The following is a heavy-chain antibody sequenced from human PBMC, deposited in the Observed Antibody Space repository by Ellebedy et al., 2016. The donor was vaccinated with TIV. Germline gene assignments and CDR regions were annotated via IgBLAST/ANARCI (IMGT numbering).Heavy chain of an antibody. CDR1: GYTFTSYD. D-gene: IGHD1-14*01. J-gene: IGHJ6*02. Sequence: ASVKVSCXASGYTFTSYDINWVRQATGQGLEWMGWMNPNSGGTNYAQKFQGRVTMTRDTSISTAYMELSRLRSDDTAVYYCARDSNPPTIVRSDYYGMDVWGQGTTVTVSS. CDR2: MNPNSGGT. V-gene: IGHV1-2*02. CDR3: ARDSNPPTIVRSDYYGMDV.